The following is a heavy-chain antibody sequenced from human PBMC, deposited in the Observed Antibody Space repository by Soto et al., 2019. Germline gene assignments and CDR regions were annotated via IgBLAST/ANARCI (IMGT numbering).Heavy chain of an antibody. D-gene: IGHD3-10*01. V-gene: IGHV3-30*03. CDR2: ISYDGSNT. J-gene: IGHJ4*02. CDR3: VGGQYYFDY. CDR1: GFPFTTYG. Sequence: GGSLRLPCAASGFPFTTYGMHWVREGPGKGLEWVAVISYDGSNTYYADSVKGRFTISRDNSKNTLYLQMNSLRPEDTALYYCVGGQYYFDYRGQGTLVTVSS.